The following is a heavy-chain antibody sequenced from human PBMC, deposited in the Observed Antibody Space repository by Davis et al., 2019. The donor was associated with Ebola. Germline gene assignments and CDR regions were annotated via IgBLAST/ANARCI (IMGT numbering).Heavy chain of an antibody. J-gene: IGHJ3*02. Sequence: ASVQVSCKASAYTFSSYDINWVRQATAQGLEWLGWMIPNSGNTVYAQKFQGRVTMTRNTPISTAYMALSSLSSEDTAVYYCALAGDSSPGYNAFDIWGQGTMVTVSS. CDR1: AYTFSSYD. CDR3: ALAGDSSPGYNAFDI. D-gene: IGHD6-6*01. CDR2: MIPNSGNT. V-gene: IGHV1-8*01.